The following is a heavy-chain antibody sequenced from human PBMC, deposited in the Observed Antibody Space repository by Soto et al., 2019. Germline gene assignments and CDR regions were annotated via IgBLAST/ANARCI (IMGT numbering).Heavy chain of an antibody. CDR2: ISAYNGNT. J-gene: IGHJ3*02. CDR3: ARERGYSSGWPNDAFDI. CDR1: GYTFTSYG. Sequence: QVQLVQSGAEVKKPGASVKVSCKASGYTFTSYGISWVRQAPGQGLEWMGWISAYNGNTNYAQKLQGRVTMTTDTSXSXXYMELRSLRSDDTAVYYCARERGYSSGWPNDAFDIWGQGTMVTVSS. D-gene: IGHD6-19*01. V-gene: IGHV1-18*01.